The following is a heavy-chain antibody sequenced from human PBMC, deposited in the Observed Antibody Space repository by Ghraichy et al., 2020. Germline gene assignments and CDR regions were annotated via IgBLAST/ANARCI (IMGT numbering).Heavy chain of an antibody. D-gene: IGHD6-19*01. CDR1: GFTFSSYT. V-gene: IGHV3-48*02. CDR3: AEEAVTGTYNWFDS. J-gene: IGHJ5*01. Sequence: SLRLSCVASGFTFSSYTMNWVRQAPGKGLEWVSYISSSGSTIYYADSVKGRFTISRDNAKNSLYLQMNSLRDEDTAVYFCAEEAVTGTYNWFDSWGQGTLVTVSS. CDR2: ISSSGSTI.